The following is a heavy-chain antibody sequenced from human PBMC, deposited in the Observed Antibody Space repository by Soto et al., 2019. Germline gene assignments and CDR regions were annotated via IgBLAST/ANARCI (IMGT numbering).Heavy chain of an antibody. D-gene: IGHD1-1*01. V-gene: IGHV4-34*01. CDR2: INHSGST. J-gene: IGHJ6*02. Sequence: PSEPLSLTCAVYGGSFSGYYWSWIRQPPGKGLEWIGEINHSGSTNYNPSLKSRVTISVDTSKNQFSLKLSSVTAADTAVYYCARDQSTTPMDVWGQGTTVTVSS. CDR1: GGSFSGYY. CDR3: ARDQSTTPMDV.